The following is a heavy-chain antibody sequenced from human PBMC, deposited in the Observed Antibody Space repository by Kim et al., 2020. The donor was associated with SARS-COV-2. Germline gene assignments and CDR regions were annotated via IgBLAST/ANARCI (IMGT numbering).Heavy chain of an antibody. Sequence: ASVKVSCKASGYTFTNYALTWVRQAPGQGLEWMGWINTNTGNSKYAQGFPGRLVFSLDTSVNTAYLQISSLKAEDTAVYYCARGCVLRYFDWLLSESLFDPWGQGTLVIVSS. J-gene: IGHJ5*02. CDR1: GYTFTNYA. CDR2: INTNTGNS. D-gene: IGHD3-9*01. CDR3: ARGCVLRYFDWLLSESLFDP. V-gene: IGHV7-4-1*02.